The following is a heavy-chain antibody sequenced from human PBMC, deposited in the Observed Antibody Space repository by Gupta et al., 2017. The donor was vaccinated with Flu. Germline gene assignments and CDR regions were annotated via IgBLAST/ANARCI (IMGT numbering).Heavy chain of an antibody. Sequence: GQGLEWMGGIIPIFGTANYAQKFQGRVTITADESTSTAYMELSSLRSEDTAVYYCARDQSSSWGWGYYGMDVWGQGTTVTVSS. CDR3: ARDQSSSWGWGYYGMDV. V-gene: IGHV1-69*01. CDR2: IIPIFGTA. J-gene: IGHJ6*02. D-gene: IGHD6-13*01.